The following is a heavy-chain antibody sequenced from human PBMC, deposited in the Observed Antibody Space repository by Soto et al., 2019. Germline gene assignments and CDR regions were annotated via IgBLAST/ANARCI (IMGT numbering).Heavy chain of an antibody. CDR3: ARRGEGHLFFDC. V-gene: IGHV3-23*01. D-gene: IGHD2-21*01. Sequence: PGGSLRLSCAASGFTFSNYAMSWVRQAPGKGLEWVSATTATGGTNFYADSVKGRFTISRDNAKNTLSLQMNSLRAEDTAVYYCARRGEGHLFFDCWGQGTLVTVSS. CDR1: GFTFSNYA. CDR2: TTATGGTN. J-gene: IGHJ4*02.